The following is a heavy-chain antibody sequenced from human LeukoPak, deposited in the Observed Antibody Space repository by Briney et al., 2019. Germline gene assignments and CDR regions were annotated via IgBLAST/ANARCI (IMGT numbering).Heavy chain of an antibody. V-gene: IGHV3-7*01. J-gene: IGHJ6*02. Sequence: GGSLRLSCAASGFTFSSNWMSWVRQAPGKGLEWVANIKQDGSEKYYVDSVKGRFTISRDNAKNSLYLQMNSLRAEDTAVYYCARVGYCSGGSCYLGDYGMDVWDQGTTVTVSS. CDR2: IKQDGSEK. CDR1: GFTFSSNW. D-gene: IGHD2-15*01. CDR3: ARVGYCSGGSCYLGDYGMDV.